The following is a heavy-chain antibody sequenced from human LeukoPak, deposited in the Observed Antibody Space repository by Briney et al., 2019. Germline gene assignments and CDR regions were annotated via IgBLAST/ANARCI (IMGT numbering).Heavy chain of an antibody. CDR1: GGSISSGGYS. CDR2: IYHSGST. V-gene: IGHV4-30-2*01. J-gene: IGHJ4*02. Sequence: SQTLSLTCAVSGGSISSGGYSWSWIRQPPGKGLEWIGYIYHSGSTCYNPSLKSRVTISVDRSKNQFSLKLSSVTAADTAVYYCARVSAPYYFDYWGQGTLVTVSS. CDR3: ARVSAPYYFDY.